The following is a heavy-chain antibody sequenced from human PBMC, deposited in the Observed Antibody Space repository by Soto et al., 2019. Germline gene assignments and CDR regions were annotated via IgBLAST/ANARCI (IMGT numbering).Heavy chain of an antibody. V-gene: IGHV4-59*01. CDR2: NYHSGST. Sequence: SETLSLTCTVSGASISSSYWSWIRQPPGKGLEWIGYNYHSGSTNYNHSLKSRVTISVDTSKNQFSLTLSSVTAADTAVYYCARGYYDSRGSSNTFDIWGQGTMVTVSS. CDR3: ARGYYDSRGSSNTFDI. D-gene: IGHD3-22*01. J-gene: IGHJ3*02. CDR1: GASISSSY.